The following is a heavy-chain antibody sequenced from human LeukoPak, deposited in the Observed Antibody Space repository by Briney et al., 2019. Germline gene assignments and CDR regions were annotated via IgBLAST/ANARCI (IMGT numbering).Heavy chain of an antibody. CDR1: GGSMSSYY. V-gene: IGHV4-59*08. Sequence: KPSERLSLTCTVSGGSMSSYYWSWIRQPPGKGLEWIGYIYYSGSTKYNPSLKSRVTISVDTSKNQFSLKLSSVTAADTAVYYCARGARAGYNLEPFDYCGQGSVVTVSS. CDR2: IYYSGST. D-gene: IGHD5-24*01. J-gene: IGHJ4*02. CDR3: ARGARAGYNLEPFDY.